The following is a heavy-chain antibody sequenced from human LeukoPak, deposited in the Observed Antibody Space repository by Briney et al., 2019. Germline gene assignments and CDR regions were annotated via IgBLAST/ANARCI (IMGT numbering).Heavy chain of an antibody. CDR1: GGSISSYY. D-gene: IGHD3-22*01. CDR3: ARVEEDYYDSSGYSSLIDY. Sequence: SETLSLTCIVSGGSISSYYWSWIRQPPGKGLEWIGYIYYSGNTNYNPSLKSRVTISVDTSKNQFSLKLSSVTAADTAVYYCARVEEDYYDSSGYSSLIDYWGQGTLVTVSS. V-gene: IGHV4-59*12. CDR2: IYYSGNT. J-gene: IGHJ4*02.